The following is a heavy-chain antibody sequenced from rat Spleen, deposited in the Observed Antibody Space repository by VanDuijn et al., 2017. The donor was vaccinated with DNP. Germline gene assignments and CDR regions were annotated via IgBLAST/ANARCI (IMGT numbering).Heavy chain of an antibody. V-gene: IGHV3-1*01. CDR3: ARGVSSYYGYNSYWYFDF. CDR2: INYSGST. Sequence: EVQLQESGPGLVKPSQSLSLTCSVTNYSITSNYWAWIRKFPGNKMEWIGYINYSGSTSYNPSLKSRISITRDTSKNQFFLQLNSVTTEDTATYYCARGVSSYYGYNSYWYFDFWGPGTMVTVSS. J-gene: IGHJ1*01. D-gene: IGHD1-9*01. CDR1: NYSITSNY.